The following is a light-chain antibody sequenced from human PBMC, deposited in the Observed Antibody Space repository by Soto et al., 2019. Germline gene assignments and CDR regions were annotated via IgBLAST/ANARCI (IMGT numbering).Light chain of an antibody. Sequence: QSALTQPPSASGSPGQSVTISCTGTSSDVGAYDYVSWYQQHPGKAPKLMIYEINKRPSGVPDRFSGSKSGNTASLTVSGLPAGDEADYYCSSFAGSNNFPYVFGTGTKLTVL. CDR1: SSDVGAYDY. CDR3: SSFAGSNNFPYV. CDR2: EIN. V-gene: IGLV2-8*01. J-gene: IGLJ1*01.